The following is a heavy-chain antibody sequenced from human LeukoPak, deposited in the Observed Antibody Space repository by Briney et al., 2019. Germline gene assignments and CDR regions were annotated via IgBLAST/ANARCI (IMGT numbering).Heavy chain of an antibody. D-gene: IGHD3-22*01. Sequence: ASVKVSCKASGYTFTSYGINWVRQAPGQGLEWMGWINPNSGGTNYAQKFQGRVTMTRDTSISTAYMELSRLRSDDTAVYYCARAADSSGYYYNYLYFDYWGQGTLVTVSS. J-gene: IGHJ4*02. CDR1: GYTFTSYG. CDR2: INPNSGGT. V-gene: IGHV1-2*02. CDR3: ARAADSSGYYYNYLYFDY.